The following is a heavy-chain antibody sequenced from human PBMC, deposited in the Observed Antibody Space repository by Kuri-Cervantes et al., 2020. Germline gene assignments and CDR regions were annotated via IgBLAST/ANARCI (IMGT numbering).Heavy chain of an antibody. Sequence: GESLKISCAASGFTFSSYAMSWVRQAPGKGLEWVSAISGSGGSTYYADSVKGRFTISRDNSKNTLYLQMNSLRAEDTAVYYCAKDRPYCSSTSCYYYYGMDVWGQGTTVTDSS. D-gene: IGHD2-2*01. CDR1: GFTFSSYA. J-gene: IGHJ6*02. V-gene: IGHV3-23*01. CDR2: ISGSGGST. CDR3: AKDRPYCSSTSCYYYYGMDV.